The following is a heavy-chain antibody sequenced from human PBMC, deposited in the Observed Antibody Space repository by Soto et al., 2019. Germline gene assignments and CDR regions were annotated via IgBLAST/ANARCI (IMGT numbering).Heavy chain of an antibody. CDR2: ISYDGSNK. CDR1: GFTFSSYA. Sequence: QVQLVESGGGVVQPGRSLRLSCAASGFTFSSYAMHWVRQAPGKGLEWVAVISYDGSNKYYADSVKGRFTISRDNSKNTYLQMNNLRAEDTAVYYCARDKSPYSSGWHNRHFDYWGQGTLVTVSS. CDR3: ARDKSPYSSGWHNRHFDY. D-gene: IGHD6-19*01. J-gene: IGHJ4*02. V-gene: IGHV3-30-3*01.